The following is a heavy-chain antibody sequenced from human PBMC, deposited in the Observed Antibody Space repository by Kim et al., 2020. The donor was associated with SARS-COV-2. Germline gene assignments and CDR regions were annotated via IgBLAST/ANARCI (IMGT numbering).Heavy chain of an antibody. V-gene: IGHV4-39*07. CDR1: GGSISGTSYC. D-gene: IGHD4-17*01. J-gene: IGHJ6*02. CDR2: IHYSGTT. Sequence: SETLSLTCTVSGGSISGTSYCWTWIRQPPGKGLEWIGSIHYSGTTYYNPSLKSRVTISVDTSNNQFSLHLSSLTAVDTAVYYCARDQSWGDYYYYFGMDVWGQGTTVSVAS. CDR3: ARDQSWGDYYYYFGMDV.